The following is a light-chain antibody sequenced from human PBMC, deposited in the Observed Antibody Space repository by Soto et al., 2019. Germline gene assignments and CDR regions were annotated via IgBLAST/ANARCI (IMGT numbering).Light chain of an antibody. J-gene: IGKJ3*01. CDR1: QSISTW. Sequence: DIQMTQSPSTLSASVGDRVTITCRASQSISTWLAWYQQKPGKAPKVLIYDASSLESGVPSRFSGSGSGTEFTLTISSLQPDDFATYYCQQYKNSLPFGPGTQVDIK. CDR3: QQYKNSLP. V-gene: IGKV1-5*01. CDR2: DAS.